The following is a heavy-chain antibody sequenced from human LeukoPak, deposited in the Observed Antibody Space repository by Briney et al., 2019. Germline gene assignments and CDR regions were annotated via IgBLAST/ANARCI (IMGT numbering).Heavy chain of an antibody. CDR3: AKAVKWGYSSSWYDY. CDR2: ISYDGSNK. CDR1: GFTFTTSA. D-gene: IGHD6-13*01. Sequence: GRSLRLSCAASGFTFTTSAMHWVRQAPGKGLEWVAVISYDGSNKYYADSVKGRFTISRDNSKNTLYLQMNSLRAEDTAVYYCAKAVKWGYSSSWYDYWGQGTLVTVSS. J-gene: IGHJ4*02. V-gene: IGHV3-30*04.